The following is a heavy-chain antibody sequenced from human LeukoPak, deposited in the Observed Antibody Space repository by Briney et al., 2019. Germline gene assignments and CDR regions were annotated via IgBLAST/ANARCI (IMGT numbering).Heavy chain of an antibody. CDR2: INPNSGGT. CDR1: GYTFTGYY. Sequence: GASVKVSCKTSGYTFTGYYIHWVQQAPGQGLEWMGWINPNSGGTNYAQNFQGRVTMTRDTSITTAHMELSRLTSDDTAMYYCAREIPCSSSSCLDYWGQGTLVTVSS. CDR3: AREIPCSSSSCLDY. J-gene: IGHJ4*02. V-gene: IGHV1-2*02. D-gene: IGHD2-2*01.